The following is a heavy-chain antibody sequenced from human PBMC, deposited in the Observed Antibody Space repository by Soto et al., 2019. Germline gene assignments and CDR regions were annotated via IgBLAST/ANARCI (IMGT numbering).Heavy chain of an antibody. Sequence: PGGSLRLSCAASGFTFSSYAMSWVRQAPGKGLEWVSAISGSGGSTYYADSVKGRFTISRDNSKNSLYLQMNSLRAEDTAVYYCARDAPVAGSYYKLDYWGQGTLVTVSS. D-gene: IGHD3-10*01. V-gene: IGHV3-23*01. CDR3: ARDAPVAGSYYKLDY. J-gene: IGHJ4*02. CDR2: ISGSGGST. CDR1: GFTFSSYA.